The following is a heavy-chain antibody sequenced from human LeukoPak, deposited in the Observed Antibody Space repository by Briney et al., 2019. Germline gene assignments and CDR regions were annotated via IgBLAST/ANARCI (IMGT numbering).Heavy chain of an antibody. D-gene: IGHD4-11*01. CDR2: ISAYNGNT. CDR1: GYTFTSNG. CDR3: ARDYLDSNYDYYYYGMDV. V-gene: IGHV1-18*01. Sequence: GASVKVSCKASGYTFTSNGISWVRQAPGQGLEWMGWISAYNGNTNYAQKLQGRVTMTTDTSTSTAYMELRSLRSDDTAVYYCARDYLDSNYDYYYYGMDVWGQGTTVTVSS. J-gene: IGHJ6*02.